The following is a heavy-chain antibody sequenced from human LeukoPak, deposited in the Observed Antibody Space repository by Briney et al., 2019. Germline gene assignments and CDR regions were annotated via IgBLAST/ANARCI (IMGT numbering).Heavy chain of an antibody. J-gene: IGHJ4*02. CDR3: ARVVGYGDYPFDF. V-gene: IGHV1-2*02. CDR1: GYTLSGHY. D-gene: IGHD4-17*01. CDR2: IYPNSGGT. Sequence: ASVKVSCKTSGYTLSGHYMHWVRQAPGQGLEWMGWIYPNSGGTNYAQKFQGRLTLTRDTSISTAYMQLSRLRSDDTAVYFCARVVGYGDYPFDFWGQGTLVTVSS.